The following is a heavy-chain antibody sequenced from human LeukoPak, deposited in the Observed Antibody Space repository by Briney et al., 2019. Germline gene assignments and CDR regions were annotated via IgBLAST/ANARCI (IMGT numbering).Heavy chain of an antibody. CDR2: ISSSGSTI. CDR1: GFTFSSYE. Sequence: GALILSCAASGFTFSSYEMNWVRQAPGKGLEWVSYISSSGSTIYYADSVKGRFTISRDNAKNSLYLQMNSLRAEDTAVYYCARADVLLWFGERILRGYYYGMDVWGKGTTVTVSS. D-gene: IGHD3-10*01. J-gene: IGHJ6*04. CDR3: ARADVLLWFGERILRGYYYGMDV. V-gene: IGHV3-48*03.